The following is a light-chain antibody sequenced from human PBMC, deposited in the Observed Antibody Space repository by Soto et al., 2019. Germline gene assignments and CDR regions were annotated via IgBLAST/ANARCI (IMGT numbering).Light chain of an antibody. J-gene: IGKJ5*01. CDR2: AAS. CDR3: QHIYTIPIT. Sequence: AIQMTQSPSSLSASVGDRVTISCRASQGIGNALGWYQQKPGKAPKLLIYAASTLQSGVPSRFSGSGSGTDFTLTISSLQPEDFATYYCQHIYTIPITFGQGTRLEIK. CDR1: QGIGNA. V-gene: IGKV1-6*01.